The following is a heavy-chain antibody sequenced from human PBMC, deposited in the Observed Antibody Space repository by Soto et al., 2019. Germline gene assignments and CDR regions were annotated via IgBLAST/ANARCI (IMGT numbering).Heavy chain of an antibody. CDR1: GFTFSSYA. V-gene: IGHV3-23*01. D-gene: IGHD2-15*01. Sequence: EVQLLESGGGLVQPGGSLRLSCAASGFTFSSYAMSWVRQAPGKGLEWVSAISGSGGSTYYADSVKGRFTISRDNSKNTLYLQMNNRRAEDTAVYYCAKRGVVSATAIWYFDLWGRGTLVNVSS. J-gene: IGHJ2*01. CDR3: AKRGVVSATAIWYFDL. CDR2: ISGSGGST.